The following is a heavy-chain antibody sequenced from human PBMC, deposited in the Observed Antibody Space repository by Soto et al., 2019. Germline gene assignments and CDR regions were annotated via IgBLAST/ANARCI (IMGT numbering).Heavy chain of an antibody. D-gene: IGHD3-22*01. CDR1: GGSISSYY. CDR2: IYHTGIT. J-gene: IGHJ5*02. CDR3: ARLGFYYQSLDP. Sequence: SETLSLTCTVSGGSISSYYWSWIRQPPGKGLEWIGHIYHTGITNYNPSLKSRVTISVDMSKNQFSLTLSSVSAADTAVYHCARLGFYYQSLDPWGPGTLVTVSS. V-gene: IGHV4-59*08.